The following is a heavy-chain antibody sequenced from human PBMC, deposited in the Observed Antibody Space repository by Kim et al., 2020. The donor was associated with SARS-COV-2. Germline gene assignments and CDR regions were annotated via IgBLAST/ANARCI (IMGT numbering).Heavy chain of an antibody. V-gene: IGHV3-30*07. CDR3: ARTYYYDSSGYYPPYYFDY. Sequence: GLFTISRDNSKNTLYLQMNSLGAEDTAVYYCARTYYYDSSGYYPPYYFDYWGQGTLVTVSS. D-gene: IGHD3-22*01. J-gene: IGHJ4*02.